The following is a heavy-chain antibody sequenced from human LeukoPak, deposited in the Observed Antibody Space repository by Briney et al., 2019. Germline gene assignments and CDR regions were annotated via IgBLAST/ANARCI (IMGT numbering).Heavy chain of an antibody. Sequence: PGGSLRLSCAASGFTFSSYAMHWVRQAPGKGLEWVAVISYDGSNKYYADSVKGRVTISRDNARNTLFLQMNSLRAEDTAVYYCARDRSSSNWDQYYYYGMDVWGQGTTVTVSS. CDR2: ISYDGSNK. CDR1: GFTFSSYA. CDR3: ARDRSSSNWDQYYYYGMDV. V-gene: IGHV3-30-3*01. J-gene: IGHJ6*02. D-gene: IGHD6-13*01.